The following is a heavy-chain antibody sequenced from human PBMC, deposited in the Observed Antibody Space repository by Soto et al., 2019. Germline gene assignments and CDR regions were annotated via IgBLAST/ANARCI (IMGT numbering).Heavy chain of an antibody. Sequence: QVQLVESGGGLVKPGGSLRLSCAASGFTFSDYYMSWIRQAPGKGLEWVSYISSSGSTIYYADTLKGRLTISRDTAKNSLYLQMNSLSAEDTAVYYCARVSGHLNYYGSGSQDYWGQGTLVTVSS. CDR3: ARVSGHLNYYGSGSQDY. V-gene: IGHV3-11*01. D-gene: IGHD3-10*01. CDR2: ISSSGSTI. J-gene: IGHJ4*02. CDR1: GFTFSDYY.